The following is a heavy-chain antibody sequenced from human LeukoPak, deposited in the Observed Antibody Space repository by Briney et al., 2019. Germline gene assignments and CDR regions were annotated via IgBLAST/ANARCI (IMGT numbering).Heavy chain of an antibody. CDR3: ARDLNSHWSRPYNWFDP. Sequence: GASVKVSCKASGGTFSSYAISWVRQAPGQGLEWMGRIIPIFGTANYAQKFQGRVTITTDESTSTAYMELSSLRSEDTAVYYCARDLNSHWSRPYNWFDPWGQGTLVTVSS. CDR1: GGTFSSYA. V-gene: IGHV1-69*05. CDR2: IIPIFGTA. D-gene: IGHD1-1*01. J-gene: IGHJ5*02.